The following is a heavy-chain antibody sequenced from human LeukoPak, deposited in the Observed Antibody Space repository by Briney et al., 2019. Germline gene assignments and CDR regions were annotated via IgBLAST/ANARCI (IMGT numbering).Heavy chain of an antibody. J-gene: IGHJ4*02. V-gene: IGHV3-7*03. Sequence: GGSLRLSCAASGFSFSNAWMNWVRQAPGKGLEWVANVKRDGREKYYVDSVKGRFTISRDNAKNSLYLQMNSLRAEDTAVYYCATSGSWYKQYYFDYWGQGSLVTVSS. CDR1: GFSFSNAW. D-gene: IGHD6-13*01. CDR3: ATSGSWYKQYYFDY. CDR2: VKRDGREK.